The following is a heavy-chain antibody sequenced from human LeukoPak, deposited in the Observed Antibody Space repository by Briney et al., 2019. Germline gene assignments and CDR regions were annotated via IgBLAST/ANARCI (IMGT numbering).Heavy chain of an antibody. V-gene: IGHV4-59*08. D-gene: IGHD6-13*01. CDR2: IYYSGST. Sequence: SETLSLTCTVSGGSIGSYYWSWIRQPPGKGLEWIGYIYYSGSTNYNPSLKSRVTISVDTSKNQFSLKLSSVTAADTAVYYCARRGSWYYFDYWGQGTLVTVSS. J-gene: IGHJ4*02. CDR1: GGSIGSYY. CDR3: ARRGSWYYFDY.